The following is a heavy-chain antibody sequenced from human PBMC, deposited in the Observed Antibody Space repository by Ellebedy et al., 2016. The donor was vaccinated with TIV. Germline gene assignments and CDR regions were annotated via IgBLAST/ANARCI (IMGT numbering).Heavy chain of an antibody. V-gene: IGHV4-34*01. CDR1: GGSLSGYY. J-gene: IGHJ3*02. Sequence: SETLSLTCAVFGGSLSGYYWSWIRQSPGKGLEWIGENSHSSGTNYSPSLKSRVTVSLDTSKNQFSLTLTSVTAADTAVYYCVRYWGALNSFDIWGQGTMVTVSS. CDR2: NSHSSGT. CDR3: VRYWGALNSFDI. D-gene: IGHD2-21*01.